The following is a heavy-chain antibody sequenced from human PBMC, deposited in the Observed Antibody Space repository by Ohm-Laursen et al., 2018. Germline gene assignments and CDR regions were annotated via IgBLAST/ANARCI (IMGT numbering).Heavy chain of an antibody. Sequence: SVKLSSKPSRYTFTSYGTSWGRQAPGQGLEWMGWISAYIGNTNYAQKLQGRVTMTTDTSTSTAYMELRSLRSVDTAVYYCARGLARAPGIAMIDNWGQGTLVTVSA. V-gene: IGHV1-18*01. D-gene: IGHD3-22*01. CDR1: RYTFTSYG. CDR3: ARGLARAPGIAMIDN. J-gene: IGHJ4*02. CDR2: ISAYIGNT.